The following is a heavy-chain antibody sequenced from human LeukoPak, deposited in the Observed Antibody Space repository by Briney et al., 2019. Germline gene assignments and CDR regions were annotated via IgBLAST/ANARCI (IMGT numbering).Heavy chain of an antibody. V-gene: IGHV4-39*01. CDR1: GGSIRSSSYY. Sequence: SETLSLTCTVSGGSIRSSSYYWDWIRQPPGKGLEWIGSFYYTGTTFYNPSLKSRVSISVDTSKNQFSLKLTSVTATDTVVYYCARLREDTSMFNWFDPWGQGTLVTVSS. D-gene: IGHD5-18*01. J-gene: IGHJ5*02. CDR3: ARLREDTSMFNWFDP. CDR2: FYYTGTT.